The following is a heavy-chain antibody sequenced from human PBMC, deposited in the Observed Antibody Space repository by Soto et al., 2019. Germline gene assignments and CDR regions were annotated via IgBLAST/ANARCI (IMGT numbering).Heavy chain of an antibody. Sequence: SETLSLTCTVSGGSLGSSSYYWGWIRQSPGKGLEWIGNIYYSGNTFYNPSLKSRVTISVDTSKNQFYLHLSTVTAADTAIFYCASIAAPGTTHFDFWGQGTLVTVSS. V-gene: IGHV4-39*01. CDR3: ASIAAPGTTHFDF. CDR1: GGSLGSSSYY. J-gene: IGHJ4*02. D-gene: IGHD6-13*01. CDR2: IYYSGNT.